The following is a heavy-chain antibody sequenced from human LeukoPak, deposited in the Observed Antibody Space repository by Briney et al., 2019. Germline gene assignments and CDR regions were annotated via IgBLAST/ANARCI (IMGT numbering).Heavy chain of an antibody. CDR1: GFTFSSSG. J-gene: IGHJ5*02. V-gene: IGHV3-13*01. Sequence: SGGPLSLSCAASGFTFSSSGMPWVRQPTGKVLEWVSAIGTAGDTYYPGSVKGRFTISRENAKNSLYLQMNSLRAGDTAVYYCARGNYYGSGSYYTWGQGTLVTVSS. CDR3: ARGNYYGSGSYYT. D-gene: IGHD3-10*01. CDR2: IGTAGDT.